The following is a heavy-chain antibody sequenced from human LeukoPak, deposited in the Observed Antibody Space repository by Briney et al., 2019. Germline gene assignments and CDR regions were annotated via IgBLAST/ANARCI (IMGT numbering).Heavy chain of an antibody. CDR1: GFTFSSYG. CDR3: ATRASVADQNYFDS. CDR2: ISASGGIT. V-gene: IGHV3-23*01. J-gene: IGHJ4*02. D-gene: IGHD6-19*01. Sequence: PGGSLRLSCAASGFTFSSYGKSWVRQAPGKGLEWVSGISASGGITYYADSVKGRFTISRDNSKNTLYLQMNGLRAEDTAVYYCATRASVADQNYFDSWGQGTLVIASS.